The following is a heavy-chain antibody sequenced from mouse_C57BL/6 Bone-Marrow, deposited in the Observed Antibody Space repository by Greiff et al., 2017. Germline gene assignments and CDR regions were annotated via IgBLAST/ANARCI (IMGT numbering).Heavy chain of an antibody. J-gene: IGHJ1*03. CDR2: INPYNGGT. V-gene: IGHV1-19*01. CDR3: ARYYYSNHYWYIDV. CDR1: GYTFTDYY. Sequence: VQLQQSGPVLVKPGASVKMSCKASGYTFTDYYMNWVKQSHGKSLEWIGVINPYNGGTSYNQKFKGKATLTVDKSSSTAYMELNSLTSEDSAVYYCARYYYSNHYWYIDVWGTGTTVTVSS. D-gene: IGHD2-5*01.